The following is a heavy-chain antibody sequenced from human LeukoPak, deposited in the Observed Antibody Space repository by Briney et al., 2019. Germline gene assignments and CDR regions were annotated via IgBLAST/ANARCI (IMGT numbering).Heavy chain of an antibody. CDR2: IYYSGST. CDR1: GGSISSSSYY. V-gene: IGHV4-39*07. D-gene: IGHD6-13*01. Sequence: PSETLSLTCTVSGGSISSSSYYWGWIRQPPGKGLEWIGSIYYSGSTYYNPSLKSRVTISVDTSKNQFSLKLSSVTAADTAVYYCARYPSSSWYGAYYYYMDVWGKGTTVTVSS. J-gene: IGHJ6*03. CDR3: ARYPSSSWYGAYYYYMDV.